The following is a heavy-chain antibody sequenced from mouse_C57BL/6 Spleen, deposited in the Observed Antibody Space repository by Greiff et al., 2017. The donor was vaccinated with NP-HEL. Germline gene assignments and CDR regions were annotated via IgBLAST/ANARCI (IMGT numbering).Heavy chain of an antibody. J-gene: IGHJ1*03. CDR1: GYSITSGYD. V-gene: IGHV3-1*01. CDR2: ISYSGST. Sequence: VQLQQSGPGMVKPSQSLSLTCTVTGYSITSGYDWHWIRHFPGNKLEWMGYISYSGSTNYNPSLKSRISITHDTSKNHFFLKLNSVTTEDTATYYCARGDTTVAWYFDVWGTGTTVTVSS. CDR3: ARGDTTVAWYFDV. D-gene: IGHD1-1*01.